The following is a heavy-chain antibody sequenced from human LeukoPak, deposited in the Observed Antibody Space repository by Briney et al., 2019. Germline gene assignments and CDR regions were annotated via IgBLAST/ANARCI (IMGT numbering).Heavy chain of an antibody. J-gene: IGHJ4*02. D-gene: IGHD3-3*01. V-gene: IGHV3-7*02. Sequence: PGGSLRLSCAASGFTFNNYWMSWVRQAPGKGLKWVASIKEDGSDKYYVDSVKGRFTISRDNAKNSLYLQMNSLRAEDTAVYYCARGPQKYEYYFDYWGQGTLVTVSS. CDR3: ARGPQKYEYYFDY. CDR1: GFTFNNYW. CDR2: IKEDGSDK.